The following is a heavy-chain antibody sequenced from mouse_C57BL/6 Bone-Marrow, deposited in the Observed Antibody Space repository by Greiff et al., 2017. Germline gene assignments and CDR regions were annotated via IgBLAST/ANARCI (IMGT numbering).Heavy chain of an antibody. CDR1: GYAFSSYW. J-gene: IGHJ4*01. Sequence: QVQLKQSGAELVKPGASVKISCKASGYAFSSYWMNWVKQRPGKGLEWIGQIYPGDGDTNYNGKFKGKATLTADKSSSTAYMQLSSLTSEDSAVYFCARLLRFYYAMDYWGQGTSVTVSS. D-gene: IGHD1-1*01. V-gene: IGHV1-80*01. CDR2: IYPGDGDT. CDR3: ARLLRFYYAMDY.